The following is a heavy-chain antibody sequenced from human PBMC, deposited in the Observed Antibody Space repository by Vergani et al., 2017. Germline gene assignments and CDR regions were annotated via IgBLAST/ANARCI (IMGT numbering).Heavy chain of an antibody. CDR2: IYYSGST. D-gene: IGHD2-2*01. CDR1: GGSVSSGSYY. V-gene: IGHV4-61*10. CDR3: AREGSTSNYYYYYMDV. Sequence: QVQLQESGPGLVKPSETLSLTCTVSGGSVSSGSYYWSWIRQPAGKGLEWIGYIYYSGSTNYNPSLKSRVTITVDTSKIQFSLKLSSVTAADTAVYYCAREGSTSNYYYYYMDVWGKGTTVTVSS. J-gene: IGHJ6*03.